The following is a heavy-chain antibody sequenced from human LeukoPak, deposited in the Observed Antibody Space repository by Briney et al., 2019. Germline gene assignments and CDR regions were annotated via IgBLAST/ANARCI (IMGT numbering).Heavy chain of an antibody. J-gene: IGHJ6*04. CDR3: AKEARYSSSWYLGSFDV. Sequence: GGSLRLSCAASGFTFSSYGMHWVRQAPGKGLEWVAFIRYDGSNKYYADSVKGRFTISRDNSKNTLSLHMNSLRAEDTAVYYCAKEARYSSSWYLGSFDVWGKGTTVTISS. V-gene: IGHV3-30*02. CDR2: IRYDGSNK. D-gene: IGHD6-13*01. CDR1: GFTFSSYG.